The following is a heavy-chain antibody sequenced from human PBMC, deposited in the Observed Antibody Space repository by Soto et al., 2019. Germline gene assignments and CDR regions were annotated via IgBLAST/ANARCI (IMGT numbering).Heavy chain of an antibody. J-gene: IGHJ3*02. CDR2: IIPIFGTA. V-gene: IGHV1-69*13. Sequence: ASVKVSCKASGGTFSSYAISWVRQAPGQGLEWMGGIIPIFGTANYAQKFQGRVTITAYESTSTAYMELSSLRTADTAVYSCARRGPRDGYTAEDAFESWGQGTMITVAS. D-gene: IGHD5-12*01. CDR3: ARRGPRDGYTAEDAFES. CDR1: GGTFSSYA.